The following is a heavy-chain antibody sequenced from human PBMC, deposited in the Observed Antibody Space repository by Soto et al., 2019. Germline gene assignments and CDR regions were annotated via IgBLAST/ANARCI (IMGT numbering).Heavy chain of an antibody. CDR1: GGSISSSSYY. CDR3: AREIGAAGHFDY. Sequence: SETLSLTCTVSGGSISSSSYYWSWIRQPAGKGLEWIGRIYTSGSTNYNPSLKSRVTMSVDTSKNQFSLKLSSVTAADTAVYYCAREIGAAGHFDYWGQGTLVTVSS. V-gene: IGHV4-61*02. J-gene: IGHJ4*02. CDR2: IYTSGST. D-gene: IGHD6-13*01.